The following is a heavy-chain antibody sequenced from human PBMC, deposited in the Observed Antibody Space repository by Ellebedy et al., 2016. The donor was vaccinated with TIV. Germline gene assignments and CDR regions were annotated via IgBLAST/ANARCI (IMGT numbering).Heavy chain of an antibody. D-gene: IGHD3-22*01. V-gene: IGHV3-48*01. CDR1: GFTFTYYS. CDR2: ISNSDTI. J-gene: IGHJ4*02. CDR3: ARDAMIWIFDS. Sequence: GESLKISCAASGFTFTYYSMNWVRQAPGRGLEWISYISNSDTIYYADSVRGRFTISRDKAKKSVYLQMNSLRVDDTGVYYCARDAMIWIFDSWGQGTLVTVSS.